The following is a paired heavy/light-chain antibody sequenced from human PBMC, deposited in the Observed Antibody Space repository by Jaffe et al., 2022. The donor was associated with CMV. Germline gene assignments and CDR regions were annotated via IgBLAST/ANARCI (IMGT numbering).Heavy chain of an antibody. CDR2: IWYDGSKK. Sequence: QVQLVESGGGVVQPGRSLTLSCAASGFTFSSSGMHWVRQAPGTGLEWVTIIWYDGSKKYYADSVKGRFTISRDNSKNTLYLQMNSLRAEDTAVYYCARDRWSGSLSGYFDYWGQGTLVTVSS. J-gene: IGHJ4*02. CDR3: ARDRWSGSLSGYFDY. D-gene: IGHD3-3*01. CDR1: GFTFSSSG. V-gene: IGHV3-33*01.
Light chain of an antibody. V-gene: IGKV3-11*01. CDR1: QSVSSY. CDR2: DAS. Sequence: EIVLTQSPATLSLSPGERATVSCRASQSVSSYLGWYQQKPGQAPRLLIYDASNRATGIPARFSGSGSGTDFTLTISSLEPEDFAVYYCQQRSNWPPTFGQGTRLEI. CDR3: QQRSNWPPT. J-gene: IGKJ5*01.